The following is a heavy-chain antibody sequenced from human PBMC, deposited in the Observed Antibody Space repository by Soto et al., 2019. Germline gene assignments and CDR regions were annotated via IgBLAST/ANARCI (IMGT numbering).Heavy chain of an antibody. Sequence: GGSLRLSCAASGFTFSSYAMHWVRQAPGKGLEWVAVISYDGSNKYYADSVKGRFTISRDNSKNTLYLQMNSLRAEDTAVYYCARGMDSAAAGTDIDYWGQGTLVTVSS. CDR3: ARGMDSAAAGTDIDY. J-gene: IGHJ4*02. V-gene: IGHV3-30-3*01. CDR1: GFTFSSYA. D-gene: IGHD6-13*01. CDR2: ISYDGSNK.